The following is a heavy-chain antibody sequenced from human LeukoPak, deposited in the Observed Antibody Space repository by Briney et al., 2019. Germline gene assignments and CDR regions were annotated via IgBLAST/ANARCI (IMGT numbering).Heavy chain of an antibody. V-gene: IGHV3-23*01. J-gene: IGHJ4*01. CDR3: ANAPAGYSTSGPWHPEIDY. D-gene: IGHD6-13*01. CDR2: ISGSGGST. Sequence: GGSLRLSCAASGFTFSSYAMSWVRQAPGKGLEWVSAISGSGGSTYYADSVKGRFTISRDNSKNTLYLQMNSLRAEDTAVYYCANAPAGYSTSGPWHPEIDYGAQEPLVTVS. CDR1: GFTFSSYA.